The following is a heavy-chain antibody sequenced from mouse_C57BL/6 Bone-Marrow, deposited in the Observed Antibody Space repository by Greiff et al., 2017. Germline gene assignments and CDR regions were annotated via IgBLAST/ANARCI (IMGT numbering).Heavy chain of an antibody. CDR2: ISSGSSTI. Sequence: EVKLVESGGGLVKPGGSLKLSCAASGFTFSDYGMHWVRQAPEKGLEWVAYISSGSSTIYYADTVKGRFTISRDNAKNTLFLQMTSLRSEDTAMYYCARHYYGSSYWYFDVWGKGTTVTVSS. D-gene: IGHD1-1*01. CDR1: GFTFSDYG. J-gene: IGHJ1*03. V-gene: IGHV5-17*01. CDR3: ARHYYGSSYWYFDV.